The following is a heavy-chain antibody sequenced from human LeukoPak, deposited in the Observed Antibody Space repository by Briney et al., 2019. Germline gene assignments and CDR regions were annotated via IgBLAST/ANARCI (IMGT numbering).Heavy chain of an antibody. CDR3: VKSGGAAAGWGP. Sequence: GGSLRLSCSASGFTFSSYAMHWVRQAPGKGLEYVSAISSNGGSTYYADSVKGRFTISRDNSKNTLYLQMSSLRAEDTAEYYCVKSGGAAAGWGPWGQGTLVTVSS. J-gene: IGHJ5*02. CDR2: ISSNGGST. CDR1: GFTFSSYA. V-gene: IGHV3-64D*06. D-gene: IGHD6-13*01.